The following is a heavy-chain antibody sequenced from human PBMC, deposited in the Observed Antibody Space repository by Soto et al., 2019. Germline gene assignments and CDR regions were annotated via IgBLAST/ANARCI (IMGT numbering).Heavy chain of an antibody. CDR1: GGSVSSGSYY. V-gene: IGHV4-61*01. CDR3: ARVVRFLEWSPMYYFDY. J-gene: IGHJ4*02. Sequence: SETLSLTCTVSGGSVSSGSYYWSWIRQPPGKGLEWIGYIYYSGSTNYNPSLKSRVTISVDTSKNQFSLKLSSVTAADTAVYYCARVVRFLEWSPMYYFDYWGQGTLVTVSS. D-gene: IGHD3-3*01. CDR2: IYYSGST.